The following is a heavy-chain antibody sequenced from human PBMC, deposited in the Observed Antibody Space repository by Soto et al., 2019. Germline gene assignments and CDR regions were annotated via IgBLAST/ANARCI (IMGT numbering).Heavy chain of an antibody. CDR3: ARGYGDYISDY. D-gene: IGHD4-17*01. V-gene: IGHV4-59*01. Sequence: SETLSLTCTVSGGSISSYYWRWIRQSPGKGLEWIGSIYYSGSTNYNPSLKSRVTISVDTSKNQFSLKVSSVTAADTAVYYCARGYGDYISDYWGQGTLVTVSS. J-gene: IGHJ4*02. CDR2: IYYSGST. CDR1: GGSISSYY.